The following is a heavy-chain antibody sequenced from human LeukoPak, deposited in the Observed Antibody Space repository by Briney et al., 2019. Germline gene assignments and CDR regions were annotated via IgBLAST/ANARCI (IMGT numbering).Heavy chain of an antibody. CDR3: ARDVRLYGGGYYYYGMDV. Sequence: GASVKVSCKASGYTFTSYGISWVRQAPGQGLEWMGWISAYNGNTNYAQKLQGRVTMTTDTSTSTAYMELRSLRSDDTAVYYCARDVRLYGGGYYYYGMDVWGQGTTVTVSS. D-gene: IGHD4-23*01. J-gene: IGHJ6*02. CDR2: ISAYNGNT. CDR1: GYTFTSYG. V-gene: IGHV1-18*01.